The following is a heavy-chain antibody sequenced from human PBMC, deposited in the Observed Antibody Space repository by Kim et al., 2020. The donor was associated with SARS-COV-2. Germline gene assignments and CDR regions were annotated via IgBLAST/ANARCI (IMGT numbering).Heavy chain of an antibody. J-gene: IGHJ4*01. Sequence: GGSLRLSCAASGFSFSNYAIFWVRQAPGKGLEWVALISYDGTNKDYADSVKGRFTISRDNSKSTLYLQMNSPRVADTAVYFCARKPTTSSWSYYFEYWGQGTLVTVSS. CDR2: ISYDGTNK. CDR1: GFSFSNYA. CDR3: ARKPTTSSWSYYFEY. V-gene: IGHV3-30*04. D-gene: IGHD6-13*01.